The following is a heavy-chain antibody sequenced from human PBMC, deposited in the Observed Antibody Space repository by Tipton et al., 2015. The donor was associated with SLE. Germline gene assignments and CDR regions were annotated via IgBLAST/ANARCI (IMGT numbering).Heavy chain of an antibody. CDR1: GCTFTSYG. CDR2: INPNSGGT. J-gene: IGHJ3*02. CDR3: ARVGEWEPWAFDI. V-gene: IGHV1-2*02. D-gene: IGHD1-26*01. Sequence: QSGPEVKKPGASVKVSCKASGCTFTSYGISWVRQAPGQGLEWMGWINPNSGGTNYAQKFQGRVTMTRDTSISTAYMELSRLRSDDTAVYYCARVGEWEPWAFDIWGQGTMVTVSS.